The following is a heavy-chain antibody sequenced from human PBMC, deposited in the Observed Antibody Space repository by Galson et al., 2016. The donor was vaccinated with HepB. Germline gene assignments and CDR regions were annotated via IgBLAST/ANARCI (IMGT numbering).Heavy chain of an antibody. CDR1: GYIFSSHG. CDR2: ISGRDGTT. Sequence: SLRLSCATSGYIFSSHGMSWFRQAPGKGLEWPSVISGRDGTTHYAESVRGRFTISRDNSKSTLYLQMNGLRAEDTAEYYCAKGGFTFQGVITNWGQGVPVFVTS. D-gene: IGHD3-10*01. J-gene: IGHJ4*02. V-gene: IGHV3-23*01. CDR3: AKGGFTFQGVITN.